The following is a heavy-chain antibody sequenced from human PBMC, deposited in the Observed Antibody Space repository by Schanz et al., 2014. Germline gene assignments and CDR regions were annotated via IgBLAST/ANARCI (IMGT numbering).Heavy chain of an antibody. CDR2: ISGGGGGYR. J-gene: IGHJ6*02. D-gene: IGHD3-10*01. CDR1: GFTFSSYA. Sequence: EVQLVESGGGLVQPGGSLRLSCAVSGFTFSSYAMSWVRQAPGKGLEWVSTISGGGGGYRPYADSVKGRFTISRDNAKNTLYLQMSSLRAEDTAVYYCARRGVDGLDVWGQGTTVTVSS. CDR3: ARRGVDGLDV. V-gene: IGHV3-23*04.